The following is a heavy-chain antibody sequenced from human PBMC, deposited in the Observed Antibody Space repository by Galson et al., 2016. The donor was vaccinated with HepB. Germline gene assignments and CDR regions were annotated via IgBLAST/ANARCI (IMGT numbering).Heavy chain of an antibody. CDR3: ATSSSTATTTIRLDY. J-gene: IGHJ4*02. V-gene: IGHV3-33*01. CDR1: GFTFSSCG. CDR2: IWYDGLNK. D-gene: IGHD5-12*01. Sequence: SLRLSCAASGFTFSSCGMHWVRQAPGKGLEWVTVIWYDGLNKYYADSVKGRFTISRDNSKNTLYLQMNSLRAEDTAVYYCATSSSTATTTIRLDYWGQGTLVTVSS.